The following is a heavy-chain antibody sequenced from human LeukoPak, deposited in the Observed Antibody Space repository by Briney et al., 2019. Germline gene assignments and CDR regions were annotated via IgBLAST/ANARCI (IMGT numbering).Heavy chain of an antibody. Sequence: SVKVSCKASGGTFSSYTISWARQAPGQGLEWMGRIIPILGIANYAQKFQGRVTITADKSTSTAYMELSSLRSEDTAVYYCAESYYYDSSGYYYGPYAFDIWGQGTMVTVSS. V-gene: IGHV1-69*02. CDR3: AESYYYDSSGYYYGPYAFDI. D-gene: IGHD3-22*01. CDR1: GGTFSSYT. J-gene: IGHJ3*02. CDR2: IIPILGIA.